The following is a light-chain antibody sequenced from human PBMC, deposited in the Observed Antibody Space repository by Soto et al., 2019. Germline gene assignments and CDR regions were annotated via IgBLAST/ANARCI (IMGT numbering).Light chain of an antibody. CDR2: DVS. V-gene: IGLV2-14*01. CDR1: SSDVGGYNY. J-gene: IGLJ1*01. Sequence: SALTQPASVSGSPGQSITISCTGTSSDVGGYNYVSWYQQHPGKAPKLMIYDVSNRPSGVSNRFSGSKSGNTASLTISGLQAEDEADYYCSSYTSSRAYVFGTGTKATVL. CDR3: SSYTSSRAYV.